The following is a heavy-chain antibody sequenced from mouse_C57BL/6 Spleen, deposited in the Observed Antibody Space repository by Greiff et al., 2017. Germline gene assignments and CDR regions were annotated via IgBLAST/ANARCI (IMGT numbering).Heavy chain of an antibody. D-gene: IGHD1-1*01. CDR3: ARSPITTLAYDLDY. J-gene: IGHJ2*01. V-gene: IGHV14-3*01. CDR1: GFNIKNTY. Sequence: EVQLQQSVAELVRPGASVKLSCTASGFNIKNTYMNWVKQRPEQGLEWIGRIDPANGNTKYAPKFPGKATITAATSSTTALHKINSLASEDTAIYYSARSPITTLAYDLDYWGKGTTLTVSS. CDR2: IDPANGNT.